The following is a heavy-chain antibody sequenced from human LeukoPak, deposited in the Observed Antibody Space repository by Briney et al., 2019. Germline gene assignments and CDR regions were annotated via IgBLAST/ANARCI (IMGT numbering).Heavy chain of an antibody. CDR2: ISGSGGST. V-gene: IGHV3-23*01. Sequence: PGGSLRLSCAASGFTFSSYAMSWVRQAPGKGLEWVSAISGSGGSTYYADSVKGRFTISRDNSKNTLYLQMNSLRAEDTAVYYCARGASGYCSGGSCPSEYFQHWGQGTLVTVSS. CDR1: GFTFSSYA. CDR3: ARGASGYCSGGSCPSEYFQH. J-gene: IGHJ1*01. D-gene: IGHD2-15*01.